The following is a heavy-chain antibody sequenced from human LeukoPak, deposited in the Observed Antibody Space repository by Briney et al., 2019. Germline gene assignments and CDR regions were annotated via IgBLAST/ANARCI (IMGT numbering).Heavy chain of an antibody. D-gene: IGHD2-2*01. CDR2: MNPNSGNT. CDR1: GYTFTSYD. CDR3: ARDQYQLNAFDI. J-gene: IGHJ3*02. V-gene: IGHV1-8*03. Sequence: GASVKVSCKASGYTFTSYDINWVRQATGQGLEWMGWMNPNSGNTGYAQKFQGRVTITRNTSISTAYMELSSLRSEDTAVYYCARDQYQLNAFDIWGQGTMVTVSS.